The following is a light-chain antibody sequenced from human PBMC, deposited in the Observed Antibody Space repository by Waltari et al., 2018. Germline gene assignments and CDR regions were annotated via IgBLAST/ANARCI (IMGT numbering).Light chain of an antibody. CDR1: QAISNS. J-gene: IGKJ2*01. Sequence: DIQMTQSPSSLSASVGDRVTITCRASQAISNSLAWYQQKPGKAPNLLLYAASTLESGVPSRFSGSGSGTGYTLAISSLQPEDFAIYYCQQYSSRPYTFGQGTKLEI. CDR3: QQYSSRPYT. CDR2: AAS. V-gene: IGKV1-NL1*01.